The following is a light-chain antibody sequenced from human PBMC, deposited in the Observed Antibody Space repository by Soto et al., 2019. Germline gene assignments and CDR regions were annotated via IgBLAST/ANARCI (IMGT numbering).Light chain of an antibody. J-gene: IGLJ1*01. V-gene: IGLV1-44*01. CDR3: AACDDSLTSEV. CDR2: SNN. Sequence: QSVLTQPPSASGTPGQRVTISCSGSSSNIGSNTENWYQQLPGTAPKLLIYSNNQRPSGVPDRFSGSTSGTSAALAIIGLQSEDEDDYYCAACDDSLTSEVFGRGTKLTVL. CDR1: SSNIGSNT.